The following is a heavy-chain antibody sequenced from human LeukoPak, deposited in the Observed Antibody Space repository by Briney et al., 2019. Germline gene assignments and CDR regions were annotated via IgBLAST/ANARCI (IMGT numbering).Heavy chain of an antibody. D-gene: IGHD4/OR15-4a*01. CDR1: GFIFSNYA. J-gene: IGHJ4*02. CDR3: AKYGAPGWSGYCDS. Sequence: PGGSLRLSCAASGFIFSNYAMTWVRQAPGKGLEWVSSISGNAGSTYYIDSVKGRFTISRDNSKNTLFLRMNSLRAEDTGMYYCAKYGAPGWSGYCDSWGQGTLVTVS. CDR2: ISGNAGST. V-gene: IGHV3-23*01.